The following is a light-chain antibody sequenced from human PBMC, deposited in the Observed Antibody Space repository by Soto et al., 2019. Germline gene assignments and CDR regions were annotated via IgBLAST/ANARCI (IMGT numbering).Light chain of an antibody. CDR1: SSNIGAPYD. Sequence: QPVLTQPPSVSGAPGQRVTISCTGGSSNIGAPYDVHWYQQLPGTAPKLLIYGNTNRPSGVPDRFSGSRSGTSASLAITGLQAEDEADYYCQSYDSSLSAYVFGTGTKLTVL. J-gene: IGLJ1*01. CDR3: QSYDSSLSAYV. CDR2: GNT. V-gene: IGLV1-40*01.